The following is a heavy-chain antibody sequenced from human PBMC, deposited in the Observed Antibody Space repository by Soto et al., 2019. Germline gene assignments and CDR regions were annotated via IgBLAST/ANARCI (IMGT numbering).Heavy chain of an antibody. CDR1: GGSISSGGTGSY. V-gene: IGHV4-31*03. J-gene: IGHJ4*02. Sequence: QVQLQESGPGLVKPSQTLSLTCTVSGGSISSGGTGSYWTWIRQLPGKGLEWIGYIYYTGNTYYNXSXNXGPTISIDTSENQFSLKLTSVTAADTAVYFCASGHDTYKVRYWGQGTLVTVSS. CDR3: ASGHDTYKVRY. CDR2: IYYTGNT. D-gene: IGHD3-22*01.